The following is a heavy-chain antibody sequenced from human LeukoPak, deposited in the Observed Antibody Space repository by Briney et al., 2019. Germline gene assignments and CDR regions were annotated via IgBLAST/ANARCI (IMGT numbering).Heavy chain of an antibody. CDR2: IRGSGGGT. V-gene: IGHV3-23*01. D-gene: IGHD3-10*01. J-gene: IGHJ4*02. CDR3: AKSRSAMVRGVIEY. CDR1: GFTFNSYT. Sequence: GGSLRLSCAASGFTFNSYTMSWVRQAPGKGLEWVSAIRGSGGGTYYADSVKGRFTISRDNSKDTVYLQMDSLRAEDTATYYCAKSRSAMVRGVIEYWGQGTLVTASS.